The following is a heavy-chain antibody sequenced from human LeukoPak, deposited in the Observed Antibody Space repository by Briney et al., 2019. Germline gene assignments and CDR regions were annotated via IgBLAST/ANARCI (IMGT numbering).Heavy chain of an antibody. CDR1: GYTFTSYG. J-gene: IGHJ5*02. V-gene: IGHV1-18*01. D-gene: IGHD3-9*01. CDR2: ISAYNGNT. CDR3: ARAERSYDILTGYSPSWFDP. Sequence: ASVKASCKASGYTFTSYGISWVRQAPGQGLEWMGWISAYNGNTNYAQKLQGRVTMTTDTSTSTAYMELRSLRSDDTAVYYCARAERSYDILTGYSPSWFDPWGQGTLVTVSS.